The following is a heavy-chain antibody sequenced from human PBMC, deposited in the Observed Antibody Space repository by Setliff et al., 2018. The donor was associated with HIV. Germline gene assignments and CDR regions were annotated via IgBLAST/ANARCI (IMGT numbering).Heavy chain of an antibody. V-gene: IGHV1-8*03. CDR2: MNPNSGET. CDR3: ARGYYDSSGYFVY. D-gene: IGHD3-22*01. J-gene: IGHJ4*02. Sequence: ASVKVSCKASGYTFTSYDINWVRQATGQGLEWMGWMNPNSGETGHAQKFQGRVTITRNTSISTAYMELSSLRSEDTAVYYCARGYYDSSGYFVYWGQGTLVTVSS. CDR1: GYTFTSYD.